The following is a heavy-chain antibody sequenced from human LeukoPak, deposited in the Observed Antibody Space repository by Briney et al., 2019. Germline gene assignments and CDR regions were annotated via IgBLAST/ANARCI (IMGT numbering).Heavy chain of an antibody. D-gene: IGHD3-16*01. CDR3: ARGGKTRRKKKGDFNN. J-gene: IGHJ4*02. CDR2: IYYSGST. CDR1: GGSISSGGYY. Sequence: SQTLSLTCTVSGGSISSGGYYWSWIRQHPGKGLEWIGYIYYSGSTYYNPSLKSRVTISVDTSKNQFSLKLSSVTAADTAVYYWARGGKTRRKKKGDFNNGGRGTLSPVS. V-gene: IGHV4-31*03.